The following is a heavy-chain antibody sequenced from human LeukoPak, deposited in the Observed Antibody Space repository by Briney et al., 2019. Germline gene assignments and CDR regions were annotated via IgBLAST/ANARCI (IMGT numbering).Heavy chain of an antibody. CDR3: ARDTQYYDFWSGYYAFDY. V-gene: IGHV4-61*02. Sequence: SQTLSLTCTVSGGSISSGSYYWRWIRQPAGKGLEWLGRIYTSGSTNYNPSLKSRVTISVDTSKNQFSLKLSSVTAADTAVYYCARDTQYYDFWSGYYAFDYWGQGTLVTVSS. CDR2: IYTSGST. CDR1: GGSISSGSYY. D-gene: IGHD3-3*01. J-gene: IGHJ4*02.